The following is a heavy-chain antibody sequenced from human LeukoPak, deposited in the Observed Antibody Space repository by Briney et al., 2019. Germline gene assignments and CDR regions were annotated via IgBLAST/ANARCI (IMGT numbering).Heavy chain of an antibody. J-gene: IGHJ6*03. CDR3: ARRRAESSGPSFYYFYMDV. V-gene: IGHV4-61*05. CDR1: GGSISSSSYY. D-gene: IGHD2-8*02. Sequence: SETLSLTCTVSGGSISSSSYYWGWIRQLPGERLEWIGFVYHNGRTTYNPSLESRVTISVDTSRNQVSLNLRFVTAADTALYFCARRRAESSGPSFYYFYMDVWGKGTTVSVSS. CDR2: VYHNGRT.